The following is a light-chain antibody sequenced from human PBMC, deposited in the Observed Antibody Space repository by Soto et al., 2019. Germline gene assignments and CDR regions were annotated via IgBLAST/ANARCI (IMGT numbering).Light chain of an antibody. CDR1: QSVASNY. J-gene: IGKJ1*01. CDR3: QQYGRSPT. CDR2: GAS. Sequence: EIVLTQSPGTLSLSPGEGATLSCRASQSVASNYLAWYQQKPGQAPRLLIYGASSRATGIPDRFRGRASGTDFTLTISRLEPEDFAVYYCQQYGRSPTFGQGAKVEIK. V-gene: IGKV3-20*01.